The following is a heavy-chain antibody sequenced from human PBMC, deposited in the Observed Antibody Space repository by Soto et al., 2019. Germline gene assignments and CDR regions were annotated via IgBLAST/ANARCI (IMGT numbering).Heavy chain of an antibody. CDR1: GFTFSSYA. Sequence: QVQLVESGGGVVQPGRSLRLSCAASGFTFSSYAMHWFRQAPGKGLEWVAVISYDGSNKYYADSVKGRFTISRDNSKNTLYLQMNSLRAEDTAVYYCARSRYSSGRWDFQHWGQGTLVTVSS. D-gene: IGHD6-19*01. J-gene: IGHJ1*01. CDR3: ARSRYSSGRWDFQH. CDR2: ISYDGSNK. V-gene: IGHV3-30-3*01.